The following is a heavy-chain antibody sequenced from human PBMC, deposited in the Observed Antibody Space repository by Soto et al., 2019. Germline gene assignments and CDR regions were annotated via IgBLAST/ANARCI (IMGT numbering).Heavy chain of an antibody. CDR1: GDTFSIYT. CDR2: GIPIFDIT. CDR3: ARDRDNSNWPNFDF. Sequence: QVQLVQSGSEVKKPGSSVKVSCKASGDTFSIYTISWVRQAPGQGLEWMGRGIPIFDITSYTQRFQGRVTITADKSTTTVYMELSSLRSEDTAVYYCARDRDNSNWPNFDFWGQGTLVTVSS. J-gene: IGHJ4*02. V-gene: IGHV1-69*02. D-gene: IGHD6-13*01.